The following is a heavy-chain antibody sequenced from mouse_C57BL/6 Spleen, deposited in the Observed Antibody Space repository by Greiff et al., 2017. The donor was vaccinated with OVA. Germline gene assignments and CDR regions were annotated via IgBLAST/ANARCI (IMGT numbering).Heavy chain of an antibody. CDR1: GYTFTSYW. CDR3: ARGGGTYYDYGAY. J-gene: IGHJ3*01. V-gene: IGHV1-55*01. Sequence: VQLQQPGAELVKPGASVKMSCKASGYTFTSYWITWVKQRPGQGLEWIGDIYPGSGSPNYNEKLKSKATLTVDTSSSTAYMQLSSLTSEDSAVYDGARGGGTYYDYGAYWGQGTLVTVSA. D-gene: IGHD2-4*01. CDR2: IYPGSGSP.